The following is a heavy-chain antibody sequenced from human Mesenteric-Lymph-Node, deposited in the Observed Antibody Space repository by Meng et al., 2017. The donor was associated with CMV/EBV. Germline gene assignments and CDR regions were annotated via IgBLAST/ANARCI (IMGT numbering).Heavy chain of an antibody. V-gene: IGHV3-9*01. Sequence: SLKISCAASGLTLDDYAFHWVRLRPGKGLEWVSSIDWSRGTTKYADSVKGRFTISRDNAGNSLYLQMDSLRVEDTALYYCTRAQWLFNFFDYWGRGTLVTVSS. D-gene: IGHD3-22*01. CDR2: IDWSRGTT. J-gene: IGHJ4*02. CDR3: TRAQWLFNFFDY. CDR1: GLTLDDYA.